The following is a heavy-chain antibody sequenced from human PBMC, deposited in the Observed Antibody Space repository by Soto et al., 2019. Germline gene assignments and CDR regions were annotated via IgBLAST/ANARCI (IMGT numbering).Heavy chain of an antibody. V-gene: IGHV1-69*12. J-gene: IGHJ4*02. CDR2: IITMYGTT. CDR1: GGTFRSYV. D-gene: IGHD1-1*01. CDR3: ARIGTLDWIDDY. Sequence: QVQLVQSGAEVKKPGSSVKVSCKASGGTFRSYVTSWVRQAPGQGLEWLGGIITMYGTTYYAQTFQGRVTISADEATSTAFMELSSLRSEDTAVYYCARIGTLDWIDDYWGEGTVGTVSS.